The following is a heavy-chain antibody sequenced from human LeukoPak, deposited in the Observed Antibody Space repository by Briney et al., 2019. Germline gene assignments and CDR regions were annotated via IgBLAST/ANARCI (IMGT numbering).Heavy chain of an antibody. CDR3: ARGEISGYSYYFDY. CDR1: GGSISSGDYY. D-gene: IGHD6-25*01. Sequence: PSETLSLTCTVSGGSISSGDYYWSWIRQPPGKGLEWIGYIYYSGSTYYNPSLKSRVTILVDTSKNQFSLKLSSVTAADTAVYYCARGEISGYSYYFDYWGQGTLVTVSS. CDR2: IYYSGST. V-gene: IGHV4-30-4*08. J-gene: IGHJ4*02.